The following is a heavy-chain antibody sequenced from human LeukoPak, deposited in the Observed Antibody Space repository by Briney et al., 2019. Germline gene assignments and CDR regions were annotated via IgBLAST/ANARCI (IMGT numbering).Heavy chain of an antibody. D-gene: IGHD6-13*01. J-gene: IGHJ6*03. Sequence: GGSLRLSCAASGFTFSSYGMHWVRQAPGKGLEWVAVISYDGSNKYYANSVKGRFTISRDNSKNTLYLQMNSLRAEDTAVYYCAREGQMVDSSSWYTPDYYYMDVWGKGTTVTVSS. CDR1: GFTFSSYG. CDR2: ISYDGSNK. V-gene: IGHV3-30*03. CDR3: AREGQMVDSSSWYTPDYYYMDV.